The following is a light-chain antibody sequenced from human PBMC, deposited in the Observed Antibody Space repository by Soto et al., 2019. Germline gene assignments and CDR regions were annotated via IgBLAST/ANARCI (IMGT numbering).Light chain of an antibody. Sequence: DIQMTQSPSSLSASVGDRDTITCRASQSISSYLNWYQQKPGKAPKLLIYAASSLQSGVPSRFSGSGSGTDFTLTISSLQPEDIATYYCQQYDNLPITFGQGTLLEIK. CDR2: AAS. J-gene: IGKJ5*01. CDR3: QQYDNLPIT. V-gene: IGKV1-39*01. CDR1: QSISSY.